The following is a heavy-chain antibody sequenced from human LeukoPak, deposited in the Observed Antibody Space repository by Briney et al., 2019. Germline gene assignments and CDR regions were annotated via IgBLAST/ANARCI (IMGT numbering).Heavy chain of an antibody. D-gene: IGHD2-2*01. J-gene: IGHJ6*02. Sequence: GGTLSLSCAASGFTFSSHWMSWVRQAPGKGLEWVANIKQVGSEKYYVDSVKGRFTISRENAKNSLYLQMNSLRAEDTAVYCCATLDLGYCSSTSCYVFYYYYYGMDVWGQGTTVTVSS. CDR2: IKQVGSEK. V-gene: IGHV3-7*03. CDR3: ATLDLGYCSSTSCYVFYYYYYGMDV. CDR1: GFTFSSHW.